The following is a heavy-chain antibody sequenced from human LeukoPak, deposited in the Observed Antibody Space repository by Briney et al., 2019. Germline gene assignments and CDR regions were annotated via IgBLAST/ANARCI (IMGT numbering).Heavy chain of an antibody. D-gene: IGHD3-22*01. CDR1: GVSISSDNW. Sequence: PSGTLSLTCAVYGVSISSDNWWTWIRQPPGKGLEWIGYIYYSGSTYYNPSLKSRVTISVDTSKNQFSLKLSSVTAADTAVYYCAREGLAGYYYDSSGLNWFDPWGQGTLVTVSS. J-gene: IGHJ5*02. CDR3: AREGLAGYYYDSSGLNWFDP. V-gene: IGHV4-30-4*08. CDR2: IYYSGST.